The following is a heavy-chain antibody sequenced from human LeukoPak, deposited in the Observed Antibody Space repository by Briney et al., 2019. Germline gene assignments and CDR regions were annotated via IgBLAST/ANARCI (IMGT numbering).Heavy chain of an antibody. Sequence: GGSLRLSCAASGFTFSSYSMNWVRQAPGKGLEWVSSISSSSSYIYYADSVKGRFTISRDNAKNSLYLQMNSLRAEGTAVYYCARSSAQGFDYWGQGTLVTVSS. J-gene: IGHJ4*02. CDR2: ISSSSSYI. CDR3: ARSSAQGFDY. CDR1: GFTFSSYS. V-gene: IGHV3-21*01.